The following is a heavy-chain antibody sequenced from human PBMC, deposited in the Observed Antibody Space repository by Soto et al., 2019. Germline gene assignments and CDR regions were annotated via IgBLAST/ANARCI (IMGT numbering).Heavy chain of an antibody. V-gene: IGHV3-74*01. CDR2: INSDGRST. CDR3: LLRNWFDP. Sequence: PGGSLRLTCAASVFSFSSCYFHCGRQRPGKEGLEVSRINSDGRSTSYRHSLKSRVTISIDHAKNTLSLQMKSLTAEDTAVYYWLLRNWFDPWGQGTLVTVSS. CDR1: VFSFSSCY. J-gene: IGHJ5*02. D-gene: IGHD3-16*01.